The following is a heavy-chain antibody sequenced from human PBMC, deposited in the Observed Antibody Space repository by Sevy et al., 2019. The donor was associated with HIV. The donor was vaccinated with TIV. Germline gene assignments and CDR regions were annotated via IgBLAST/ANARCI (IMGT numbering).Heavy chain of an antibody. D-gene: IGHD3-10*01. CDR3: ARESSLYYGSGGIDP. CDR2: IYYSGST. J-gene: IGHJ5*02. CDR1: GGSISSYY. V-gene: IGHV4-59*01. Sequence: SESLSLTCTVSGGSISSYYWSWIRQPPGKGLEWIGYIYYSGSTNYNASVKSRVTISVDTSNNQFSLRLSSVTAADTAVYYCARESSLYYGSGGIDPWGHGTLVTVSS.